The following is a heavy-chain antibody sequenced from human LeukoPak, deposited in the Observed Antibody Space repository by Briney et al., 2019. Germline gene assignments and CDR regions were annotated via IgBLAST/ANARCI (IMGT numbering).Heavy chain of an antibody. J-gene: IGHJ4*02. CDR2: MNPNSGNT. V-gene: IGHV1-8*01. Sequence: ASVKVSCKASGYTFTSYDINWVRQATGQGLEWMGWMNPNSGNTGYAQKFQGRVTITRNTSISTAYMELSSLRSEDTAVYYCARAVNYYDSSGYYSPADYWGQGTLVTVSS. CDR1: GYTFTSYD. D-gene: IGHD3-22*01. CDR3: ARAVNYYDSSGYYSPADY.